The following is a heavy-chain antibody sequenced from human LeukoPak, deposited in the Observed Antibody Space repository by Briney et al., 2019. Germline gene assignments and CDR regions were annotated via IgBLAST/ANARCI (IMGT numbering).Heavy chain of an antibody. Sequence: GGSPRLSCAASGFTFSSYTMSWVRQAPGKGPEGVSVISASGGTTYYADSVKGRFTISRDNSKNTLYLQMDSLRAEDTAVYYCAKFGRLERSHFDYWGQGTLVTVSS. CDR1: GFTFSSYT. CDR3: AKFGRLERSHFDY. V-gene: IGHV3-23*01. J-gene: IGHJ4*02. D-gene: IGHD1-1*01. CDR2: ISASGGTT.